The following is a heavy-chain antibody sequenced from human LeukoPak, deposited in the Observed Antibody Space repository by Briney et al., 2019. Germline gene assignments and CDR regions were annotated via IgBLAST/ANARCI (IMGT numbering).Heavy chain of an antibody. Sequence: GGSLRLSCVASGFTFSNYAMSWVRQAPGRGLEWIAALNGGRTFFQYSVRGRCTVSRDNSKSTLYIQLNSLTGDDTAVYYCVKEVPTYGYFDYWGRGTLVTVSS. CDR2: LNGGRT. D-gene: IGHD2-21*01. V-gene: IGHV3-23*01. CDR3: VKEVPTYGYFDY. CDR1: GFTFSNYA. J-gene: IGHJ4*02.